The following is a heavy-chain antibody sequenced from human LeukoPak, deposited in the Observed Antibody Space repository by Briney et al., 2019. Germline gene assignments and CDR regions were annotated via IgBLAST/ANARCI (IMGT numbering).Heavy chain of an antibody. CDR3: ARGGRYDFPLFDY. V-gene: IGHV4-61*02. Sequence: SETLSLTCTVSGGSISSGSYYWSWIRQPAGKGLEWIGRIYTSGSTNYNPSLKSRVTISVDTSKNQFSLKLSSVTAADTAVYYCARGGRYDFPLFDYWGQGTLVTVSS. CDR2: IYTSGST. J-gene: IGHJ4*02. D-gene: IGHD3-3*01. CDR1: GGSISSGSYY.